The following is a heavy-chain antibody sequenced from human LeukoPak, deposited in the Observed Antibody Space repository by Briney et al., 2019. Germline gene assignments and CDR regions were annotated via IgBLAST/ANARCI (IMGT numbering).Heavy chain of an antibody. D-gene: IGHD6-13*01. V-gene: IGHV3-53*01. CDR1: GFTVSSNY. CDR3: AKERSSWSLHYYMDV. Sequence: GGSLRLSCAASGFTVSSNYMSWVRQTPGRGLEWVSVIYSGGSIYYADFAKGRFTISRDNSKNMLYLQMNSLRAEDTAVYYCAKERSSWSLHYYMDVWGKGTTVTVSS. J-gene: IGHJ6*03. CDR2: IYSGGSI.